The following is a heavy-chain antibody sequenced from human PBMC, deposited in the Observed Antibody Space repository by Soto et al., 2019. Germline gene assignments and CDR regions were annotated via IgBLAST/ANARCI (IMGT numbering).Heavy chain of an antibody. CDR3: AGLRRRMRSSYYYYYYYGMDV. J-gene: IGHJ6*02. Sequence: ASVKVSCKASGYTFTSYDINWVRQATGQGLEWMGWMNPNSGNTGYAQKFQGRVTMTRNTSISTAYMELSSLRSEDTAVYYCAGLRRRMRSSYYYYYYYGMDVWGQGTTVTVSS. CDR1: GYTFTSYD. CDR2: MNPNSGNT. V-gene: IGHV1-8*01. D-gene: IGHD3-16*01.